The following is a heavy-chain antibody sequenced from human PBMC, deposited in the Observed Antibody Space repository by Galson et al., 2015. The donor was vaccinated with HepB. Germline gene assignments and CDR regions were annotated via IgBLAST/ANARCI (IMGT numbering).Heavy chain of an antibody. CDR3: ARVFVAARYYYDSSGYYPFDY. Sequence: SLRLSCAASGFTFSSYWMHWVRQAPGKGLVWVSRINSDGSSTSYADSVKGRFTISRDNAKNTLYLQMNSLRAEDTAVYYCARVFVAARYYYDSSGYYPFDYWGQGTLVTVSS. J-gene: IGHJ4*02. CDR1: GFTFSSYW. D-gene: IGHD3-22*01. CDR2: INSDGSST. V-gene: IGHV3-74*01.